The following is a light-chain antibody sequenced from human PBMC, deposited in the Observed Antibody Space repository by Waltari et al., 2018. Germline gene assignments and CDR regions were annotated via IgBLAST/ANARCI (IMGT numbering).Light chain of an antibody. CDR2: GKC. V-gene: IGLV1-40*01. Sequence: QSVLTQPPSVSGAPGQRVSISCTGSKSNIGAGYDVHWYQQLPGTAPKLLIYGKCNLPSRVPDHFSGSKYGTSASLAITGLQAEDEADYYCQSYDSSLSGYVFGTGTKVTVL. CDR3: QSYDSSLSGYV. J-gene: IGLJ1*01. CDR1: KSNIGAGYD.